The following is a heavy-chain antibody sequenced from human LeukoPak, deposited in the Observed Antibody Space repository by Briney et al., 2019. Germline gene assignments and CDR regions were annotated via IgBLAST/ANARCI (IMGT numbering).Heavy chain of an antibody. D-gene: IGHD3-9*01. CDR1: GFTFSSYS. CDR2: ISDSSSYI. CDR3: ARENYHILTGYYQGGFFDY. Sequence: GGSLRLSCAASGFTFSSYSMNWVRQAPGKGLEWVSSISDSSSYIYYADSVKGRFTISRDNAKNSLYLQMNSLRAEDTAVYFCARENYHILTGYYQGGFFDYWGQGTLVTVSS. J-gene: IGHJ4*02. V-gene: IGHV3-21*01.